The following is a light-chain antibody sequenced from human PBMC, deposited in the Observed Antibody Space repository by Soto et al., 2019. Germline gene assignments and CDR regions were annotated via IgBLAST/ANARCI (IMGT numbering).Light chain of an antibody. Sequence: EFGLTQSPGTLSLSAGERATLSCRASQTVRNNYLAWYQQKPGQAPRLLIYDASSRATGIPDRFSGGGYGTDFNLTISRLETEDFAVYYCQQFSSYPLTFGGGTKVDIK. CDR3: QQFSSYPLT. J-gene: IGKJ4*01. CDR2: DAS. V-gene: IGKV3-20*01. CDR1: QTVRNNY.